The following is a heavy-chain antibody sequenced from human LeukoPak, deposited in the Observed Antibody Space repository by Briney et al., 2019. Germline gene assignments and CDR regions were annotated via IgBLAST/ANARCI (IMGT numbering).Heavy chain of an antibody. D-gene: IGHD4-17*01. V-gene: IGHV3-7*01. CDR3: ARDPTVTDH. J-gene: IGHJ4*02. CDR2: IKQGGSEK. Sequence: PGGSLRLSCAASGFTFSDYWMSWVRQAPGKGLEWVADIKQGGSEKYYVDSVRGRFTISRDNAKNSLYLQMNSLRTEDTAVYYCARDPTVTDHWGQGTLVTVSS. CDR1: GFTFSDYW.